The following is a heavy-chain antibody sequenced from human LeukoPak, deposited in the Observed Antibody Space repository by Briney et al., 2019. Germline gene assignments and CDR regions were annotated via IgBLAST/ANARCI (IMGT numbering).Heavy chain of an antibody. D-gene: IGHD6-13*01. CDR1: GYTFTGHY. Sequence: VASVKVSCKASGYTFTGHYMHWVRQAPGQGLEWMGWINPNSGGTNYAQKFQGRVTMTRDTSISTAYMELSRLRSDDTAAYYCARVPIAAAGTLFDYWGQGTLVTVSS. CDR3: ARVPIAAAGTLFDY. CDR2: INPNSGGT. V-gene: IGHV1-2*02. J-gene: IGHJ4*02.